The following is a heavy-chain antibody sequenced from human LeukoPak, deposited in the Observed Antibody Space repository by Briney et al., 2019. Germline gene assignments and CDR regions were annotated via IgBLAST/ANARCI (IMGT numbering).Heavy chain of an antibody. CDR2: IYTSGST. Sequence: SQTLSLTCTVSGGSISSGSYYWSWIRQPAGKGLEWIGRIYTSGSTNCNPSLKSRVTISVDTSKNQFSLKLSSVTAADTAVYYCARDPYYDFWSGGFDPWGQGTLVTVSS. J-gene: IGHJ5*02. CDR1: GGSISSGSYY. CDR3: ARDPYYDFWSGGFDP. D-gene: IGHD3-3*01. V-gene: IGHV4-61*02.